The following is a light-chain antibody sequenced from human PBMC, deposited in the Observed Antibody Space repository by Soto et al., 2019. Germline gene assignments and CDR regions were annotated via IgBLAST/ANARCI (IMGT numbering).Light chain of an antibody. J-gene: IGLJ3*02. CDR2: DVS. Sequence: QSVLTQPASVSGSPGQSITISCTGTSSDVGGYNYVSWYQQHPGKAPKLMIYDVSNRPSGISNRFSGSKSGNTASLTISGLQAEDEADYYCSSYTSSITLVFGGGTKL. V-gene: IGLV2-14*01. CDR1: SSDVGGYNY. CDR3: SSYTSSITLV.